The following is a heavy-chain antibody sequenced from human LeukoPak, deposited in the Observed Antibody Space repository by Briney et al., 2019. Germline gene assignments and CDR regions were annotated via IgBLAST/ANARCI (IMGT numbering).Heavy chain of an antibody. Sequence: SETLSLTCAVYGGSFSGYYWSWLRQPPGKGLEWIGEINHSGSTNYNPSLKSRITISVDTSKNQFSLKLISVTAADTAVYYCARSSIAVDWYFDLWGRGTLVTVSS. CDR2: INHSGST. CDR3: ARSSIAVDWYFDL. J-gene: IGHJ2*01. V-gene: IGHV4-34*01. CDR1: GGSFSGYY. D-gene: IGHD6-19*01.